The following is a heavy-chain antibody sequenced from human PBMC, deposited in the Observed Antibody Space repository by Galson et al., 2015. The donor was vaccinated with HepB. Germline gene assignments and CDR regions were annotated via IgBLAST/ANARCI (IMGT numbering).Heavy chain of an antibody. J-gene: IGHJ4*02. Sequence: SVKVSCKASGYTFTSYAMHWVRQAPGQRLEWMGWINAGNGNTKYSQKFQGRVTITRDTSASTAYMELSSLRSEDTAVYYCAREEWSGWYSLDYWGQGTLVTVSS. CDR3: AREEWSGWYSLDY. CDR1: GYTFTSYA. D-gene: IGHD6-19*01. CDR2: INAGNGNT. V-gene: IGHV1-3*01.